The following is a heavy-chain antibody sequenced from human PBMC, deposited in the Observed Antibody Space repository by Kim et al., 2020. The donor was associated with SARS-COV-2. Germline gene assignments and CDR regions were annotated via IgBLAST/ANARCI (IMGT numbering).Heavy chain of an antibody. CDR3: ARDFGYSSSWSPNYGMDV. J-gene: IGHJ6*02. D-gene: IGHD6-13*01. Sequence: GGSLRLSCAASGFTFSSYAMHWVRQAPGKGLEWVAVISYDGSNKYYAASVKGRFTISRDNSKNTLYLQMNSLRAEDTAVYYCARDFGYSSSWSPNYGMDVWGQGTTGTVSS. CDR1: GFTFSSYA. CDR2: ISYDGSNK. V-gene: IGHV3-30-3*01.